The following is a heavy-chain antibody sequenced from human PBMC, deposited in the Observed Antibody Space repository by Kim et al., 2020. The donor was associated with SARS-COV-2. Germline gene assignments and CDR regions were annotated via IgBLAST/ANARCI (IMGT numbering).Heavy chain of an antibody. CDR3: AGVLVTDQSFDH. V-gene: IGHV1-46*01. CDR2: IDPNGGNA. Sequence: ASVKVSCKASGNTFTSYYVHWVRQAPGQGLEWMGIIDPNGGNATYAEKFQGSVTLTRETSTNTVYMELNSLRSEDTAVYYCAGVLVTDQSFDHWGQGTLVTVSS. J-gene: IGHJ4*02. D-gene: IGHD2-21*02. CDR1: GNTFTSYY.